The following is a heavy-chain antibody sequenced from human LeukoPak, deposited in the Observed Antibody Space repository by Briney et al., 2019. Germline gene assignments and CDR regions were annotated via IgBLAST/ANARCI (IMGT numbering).Heavy chain of an antibody. CDR2: INGDGSSL. J-gene: IGHJ4*02. D-gene: IGHD2-21*01. CDR3: ARRSYSLDS. CDR1: GFTFRSSW. Sequence: GGSLRLSCAASGFTFRSSWMHWVRQVPGKGLVWVSRINGDGSSLSYADSVKGRFTISRDNAKNTLYLQMNSLRAEDTAVYKCARRSYSLDSWGPGTLVTVSS. V-gene: IGHV3-74*01.